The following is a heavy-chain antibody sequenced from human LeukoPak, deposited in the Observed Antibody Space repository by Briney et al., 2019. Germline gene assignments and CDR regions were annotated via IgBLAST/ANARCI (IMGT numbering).Heavy chain of an antibody. CDR3: AREPRYSSGWYYFDY. CDR2: INPNSGGT. D-gene: IGHD6-19*01. V-gene: IGHV1-2*02. CDR1: GYTFTGYY. J-gene: IGHJ4*02. Sequence: GASVKVSCKASGYTFTGYYMHWVRQAPGQGLEWMGWINPNSGGTNYAQKFQGRVTMTRDTSISTAYMELSRLRSEDTAVYYCAREPRYSSGWYYFDYWGQGTLVTVSS.